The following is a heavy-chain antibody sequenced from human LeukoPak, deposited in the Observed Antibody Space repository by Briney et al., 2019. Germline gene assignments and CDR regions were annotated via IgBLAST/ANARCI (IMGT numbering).Heavy chain of an antibody. V-gene: IGHV4-39*07. J-gene: IGHJ2*01. CDR1: GGSISSSSYY. Sequence: SETLSLACTVSGGSISSSSYYWGWIRQPPGKGLEWIGSIYYSGSTYYNPSLKSRVTISVDTSKNQFSLKLSSVTAADTAVYYCARKSRRMHHEDWYFDLWGRGTLVTVSS. CDR3: ARKSRRMHHEDWYFDL. CDR2: IYYSGST. D-gene: IGHD2-8*01.